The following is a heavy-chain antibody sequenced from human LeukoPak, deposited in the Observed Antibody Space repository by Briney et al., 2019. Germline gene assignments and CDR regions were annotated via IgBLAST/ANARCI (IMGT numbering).Heavy chain of an antibody. D-gene: IGHD3-10*01. J-gene: IGHJ4*02. Sequence: ETLSLTCTVSGGSISSSSYYWGWIRQPPGKGLEWVSAISGSGRSTYYADSVKGRCTISRDNSKNTLYLQMDSLRAEDTAVYYCAIRGVISGYFDYWGQGTLVTVSS. CDR1: GGSISSSSYY. CDR2: ISGSGRST. CDR3: AIRGVISGYFDY. V-gene: IGHV3-23*01.